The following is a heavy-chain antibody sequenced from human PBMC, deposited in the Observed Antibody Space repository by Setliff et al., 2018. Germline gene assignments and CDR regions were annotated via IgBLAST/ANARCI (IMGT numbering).Heavy chain of an antibody. J-gene: IGHJ4*02. CDR1: GGSISSGSYY. V-gene: IGHV4-61*02. Sequence: TLSLTCTVSGGSISSGSYYWSWIRQPAGKGLEWIGRIYTSGSTNYNPSLKSRVTIPVDTSKNQFSLKLSSVTAADTAVYYCARRETYYNFWSGYYAYWGQGTLVTVSS. CDR3: ARRETYYNFWSGYYAY. CDR2: IYTSGST. D-gene: IGHD3-3*01.